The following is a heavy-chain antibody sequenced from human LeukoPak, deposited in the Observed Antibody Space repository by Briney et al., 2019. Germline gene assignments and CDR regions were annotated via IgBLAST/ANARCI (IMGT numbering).Heavy chain of an antibody. CDR1: GYTFTNYA. CDR2: INAGNGNT. D-gene: IGHD1-1*01. Sequence: GASVKVSCKASGYTFTNYAIHWVRQAPGQRLEWMGWINAGNGNTKYSQKFQGRVTFTRDTSASTAYMELSRLSSEDTAVYYCARHNDRTRGAFDIWGQGTMVTVSS. J-gene: IGHJ3*02. CDR3: ARHNDRTRGAFDI. V-gene: IGHV1-3*01.